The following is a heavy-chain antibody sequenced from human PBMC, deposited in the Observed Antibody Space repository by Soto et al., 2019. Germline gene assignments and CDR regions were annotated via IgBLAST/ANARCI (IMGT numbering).Heavy chain of an antibody. CDR3: ARDFGIVGATETGFDY. CDR2: INPNSGGT. V-gene: IGHV1-2*04. J-gene: IGHJ4*02. Sequence: ASVKVSCKASGYTFTGYYMHWVRQAPGQGLEWMGWINPNSGGTNYAQKFQDWVTMTRDTSISTAYMELSRLRSDDTAVYYCARDFGIVGATETGFDYWGQGTLVTVSS. CDR1: GYTFTGYY. D-gene: IGHD1-26*01.